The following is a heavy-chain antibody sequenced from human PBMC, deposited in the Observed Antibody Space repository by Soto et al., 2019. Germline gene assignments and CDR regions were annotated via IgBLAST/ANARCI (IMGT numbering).Heavy chain of an antibody. CDR3: AKVVDIGPGYYYGSGSYIALPDAFDI. CDR2: ISGSGGST. D-gene: IGHD3-10*01. V-gene: IGHV3-23*01. J-gene: IGHJ3*02. CDR1: ALTFSSYA. Sequence: PGGSLRLSCAASALTFSSYAMSWVRQAPGKGLEWVSAISGSGGSTYYADSVKGRFTISRDNSKNTLYLQMNSLRAEDTAVYYCAKVVDIGPGYYYGSGSYIALPDAFDIWGQGTMVTVSS.